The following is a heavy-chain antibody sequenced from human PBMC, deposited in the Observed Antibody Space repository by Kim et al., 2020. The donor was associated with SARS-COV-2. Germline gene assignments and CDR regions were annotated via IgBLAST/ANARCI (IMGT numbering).Heavy chain of an antibody. D-gene: IGHD3-3*01. V-gene: IGHV1-8*01. CDR1: GYTFTSYD. CDR2: MNPNSGNT. CDR3: ARLPSYDFWSGYQLPSGTFDP. J-gene: IGHJ5*02. Sequence: ASVKVSCKASGYTFTSYDINWVRQATGQGLEWMGWMNPNSGNTGYAQKFQGRVTMTRNTSISTAYMELSSLRSEDTAVYYCARLPSYDFWSGYQLPSGTFDPWGQGTLVTVSS.